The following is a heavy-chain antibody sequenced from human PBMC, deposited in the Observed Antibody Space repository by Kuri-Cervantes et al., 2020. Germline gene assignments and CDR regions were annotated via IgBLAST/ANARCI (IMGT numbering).Heavy chain of an antibody. CDR1: GGSISSGSYY. V-gene: IGHV4-61*02. J-gene: IGHJ4*02. CDR3: ARHVEGNMVRGVRGIDY. D-gene: IGHD3-10*01. CDR2: IYTSGST. Sequence: SETLSLTCTVSGGSISSGSYYWSWIRQPAGKGLEWIGRIYTSGSTNYNPSLKSRVTISVDTSKNQFSPKLSSVTAADTAVYYCARHVEGNMVRGVRGIDYWGQGTLVTVSS.